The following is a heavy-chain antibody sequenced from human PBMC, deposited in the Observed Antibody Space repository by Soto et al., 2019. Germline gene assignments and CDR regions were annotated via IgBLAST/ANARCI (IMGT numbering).Heavy chain of an antibody. Sequence: SETLSLTCTVSGGSISSSSYYWGWIRQPPGKGLEWIGSIYYSGSTYYNPSLKSRVTISVDTSKNQFSLKLSSVTAADTAVYYCARRVILTGYDHWGQGTLVTVS. J-gene: IGHJ4*02. CDR1: GGSISSSSYY. D-gene: IGHD3-9*01. CDR3: ARRVILTGYDH. V-gene: IGHV4-39*01. CDR2: IYYSGST.